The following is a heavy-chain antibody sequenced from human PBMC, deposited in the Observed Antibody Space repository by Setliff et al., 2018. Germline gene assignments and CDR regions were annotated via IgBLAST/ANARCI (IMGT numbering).Heavy chain of an antibody. CDR2: ISGYTGNT. CDR3: SRLVRYCTTTTCQRAPGAEL. J-gene: IGHJ4*02. V-gene: IGHV1-18*01. D-gene: IGHD2-8*01. Sequence: ASVKVSCKASGYSLSSYGITWVRQAPGQGLEWMGWISGYTGNTNYAQKFQGRVTMTTDTSTNTAYMELKSLRSDDTAVYYCSRLVRYCTTTTCQRAPGAELWGQGTLVTVSS. CDR1: GYSLSSYG.